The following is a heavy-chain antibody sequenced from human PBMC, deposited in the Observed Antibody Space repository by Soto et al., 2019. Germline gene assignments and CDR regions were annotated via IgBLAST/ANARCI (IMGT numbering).Heavy chain of an antibody. CDR2: IYYSGST. CDR1: GGSISSSSYY. V-gene: IGHV4-39*01. CDR3: ARHKYHSSGTLDY. D-gene: IGHD3-22*01. J-gene: IGHJ4*02. Sequence: PSETLSLTCTVSGGSISSSSYYWGWIRQPPGKGLEWIGSIYYSGSTYYNPSLKSRVTISVDTSKNQFSLKLSSVTAADTAVYYCARHKYHSSGTLDYWGQGTLVTVSS.